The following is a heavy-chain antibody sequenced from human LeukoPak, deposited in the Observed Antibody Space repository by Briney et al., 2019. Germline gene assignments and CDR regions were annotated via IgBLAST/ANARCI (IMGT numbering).Heavy chain of an antibody. Sequence: GGSLRLSCAASGFTFSSYSMNWVRQAPGKGLEWVSAISGSGGSTYYADSVKGRFTISRDNSKNTLYLQMNSLRAEDTAVYYCAKSSRTATATYFDYWGQGTLVTVSA. CDR2: ISGSGGST. V-gene: IGHV3-23*01. CDR1: GFTFSSYS. D-gene: IGHD2-15*01. CDR3: AKSSRTATATYFDY. J-gene: IGHJ4*02.